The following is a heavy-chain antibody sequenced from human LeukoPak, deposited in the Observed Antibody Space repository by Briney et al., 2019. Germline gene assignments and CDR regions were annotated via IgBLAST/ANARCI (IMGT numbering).Heavy chain of an antibody. V-gene: IGHV1-46*01. CDR2: INPRGGRT. CDR3: ATAPRVGSTIFGEDWFDP. CDR1: GYTFTSYY. J-gene: IGHJ5*02. Sequence: ASVKDSCKESGYTFTSYYMHWVRQTPGQGGERMGLINPRGGRTSYAQKFQGRGTMTEDTSTATAYTELSSLRSEDTAVYYCATAPRVGSTIFGEDWFDPWGQGTLVTVSS. D-gene: IGHD3-3*01.